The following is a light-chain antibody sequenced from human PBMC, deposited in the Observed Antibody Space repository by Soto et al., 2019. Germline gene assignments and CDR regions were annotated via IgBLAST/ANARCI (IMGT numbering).Light chain of an antibody. CDR1: SSDVGSHNY. J-gene: IGLJ1*01. CDR2: DVS. V-gene: IGLV2-14*01. CDR3: SSYTSSSTYV. Sequence: QSVLTQPASVSGSPGQSITISCTGTSSDVGSHNYVSWYQQHPGKPPKLMIYDVSNRPSGVSNRFSGSKSGNTASLTISGLQAEDEADYYCSSYTSSSTYVFGTGTKVTVL.